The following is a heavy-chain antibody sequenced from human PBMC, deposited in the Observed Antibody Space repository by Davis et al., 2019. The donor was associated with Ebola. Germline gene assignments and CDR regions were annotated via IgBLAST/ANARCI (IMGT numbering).Heavy chain of an antibody. D-gene: IGHD3-10*01. CDR1: GGSFSGYY. CDR2: INHSGST. V-gene: IGHV4-34*01. Sequence: PSETLSLTCAVYGGSFSGYYWSWIRQPPGKGLEWIGEINHSGSTNYNPSLKSRVTISVDTSKNQFSLKLSSVTAADTAVYYCARLRGYSLVFDYWGQGTLVTVSS. J-gene: IGHJ4*02. CDR3: ARLRGYSLVFDY.